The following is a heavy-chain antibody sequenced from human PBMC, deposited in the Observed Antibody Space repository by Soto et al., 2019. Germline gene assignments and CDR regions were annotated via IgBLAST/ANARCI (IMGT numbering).Heavy chain of an antibody. D-gene: IGHD2-2*02. CDR2: ISGSGRGT. J-gene: IGHJ3*01. V-gene: IGHV3-23*01. CDR1: GFTFSSFA. Sequence: EVQLLESGGGLVQPGGSLRLSCAASGFTFSSFAMTWVRQAPGKELQWVSSISGSGRGTYCADSVKGRCTISKDNSKNTLDMQMHRLRTEDTAVYYCAKGSRHCDSTSCYSLSAFDLWGQGTMVTVSS. CDR3: AKGSRHCDSTSCYSLSAFDL.